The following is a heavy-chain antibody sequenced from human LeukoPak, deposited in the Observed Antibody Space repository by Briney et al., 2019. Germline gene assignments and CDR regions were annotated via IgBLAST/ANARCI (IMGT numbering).Heavy chain of an antibody. J-gene: IGHJ4*02. CDR2: ISSSSSYI. D-gene: IGHD3-3*01. V-gene: IGHV3-21*01. CDR1: GFTFSSYS. Sequence: PGGSLRLSCAASGFTFSSYSMNWVRQAPGKGLEWVSSISSSSSYIYYADLVKGRFTISRDNAKNSLYLQMNSLRAEDTAVYYCARDYYDFWSGSLWGNFDYWGQGTLVTVSS. CDR3: ARDYYDFWSGSLWGNFDY.